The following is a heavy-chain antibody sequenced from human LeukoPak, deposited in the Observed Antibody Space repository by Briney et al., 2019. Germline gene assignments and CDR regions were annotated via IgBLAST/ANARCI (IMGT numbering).Heavy chain of an antibody. CDR1: GGSISSYY. J-gene: IGHJ5*02. CDR2: IYYSGST. CDR3: ARRPGSVRIAVAGTRGWFDP. V-gene: IGHV4-59*12. D-gene: IGHD6-19*01. Sequence: SETLSLTCTVSGGSISSYYWSWIRQPPGKGLEWIGYIYYSGSTNYNPSLKSRVTISVDTSKNQFSLKLSSVTAADTAVYYCARRPGSVRIAVAGTRGWFDPWGQGTLVTVSS.